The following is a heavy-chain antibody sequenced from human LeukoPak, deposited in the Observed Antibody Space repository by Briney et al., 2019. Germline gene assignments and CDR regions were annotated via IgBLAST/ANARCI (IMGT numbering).Heavy chain of an antibody. CDR1: GGSISSGSYY. CDR3: ARAIVSGPDY. CDR2: IYTSGST. D-gene: IGHD1-26*01. J-gene: IGHJ4*02. Sequence: KPSETLSLTCTVSGGSISSGSYYWSWIRQPAGKGLEWIGRIYTSGSTNYNPSLKSRVTISVDTSKNQFSLKLSSVTAADTAVYYCARAIVSGPDYWGQGTLVTVSS. V-gene: IGHV4-61*02.